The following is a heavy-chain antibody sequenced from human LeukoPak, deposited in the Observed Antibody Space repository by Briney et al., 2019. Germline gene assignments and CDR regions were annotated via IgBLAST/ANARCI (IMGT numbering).Heavy chain of an antibody. CDR3: AKDFSRIAAADPFDY. Sequence: GGSLRLSCAASGFTFSSYAMSWGRQAPGKGLEWVSAISGSGGSTYYADSVKGRFTISRDNSKNTLYLQMNSLRAEDTAVYYCAKDFSRIAAADPFDYWGQGTLVTVSS. J-gene: IGHJ4*02. D-gene: IGHD6-13*01. V-gene: IGHV3-23*01. CDR1: GFTFSSYA. CDR2: ISGSGGST.